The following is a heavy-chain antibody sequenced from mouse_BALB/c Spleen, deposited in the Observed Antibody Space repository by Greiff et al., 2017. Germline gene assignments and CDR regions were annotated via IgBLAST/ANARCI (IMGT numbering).Heavy chain of an antibody. CDR3: ARGNYGSSYYAMDY. J-gene: IGHJ4*01. D-gene: IGHD1-1*01. CDR2: IDPENGNT. CDR1: GFNIKDYY. Sequence: VQLQQSGAELVRPGALVKLSCKASGFNIKDYYMHWVKQRPEQGLEWIGWIDPENGNTIYDPKFQGKASITADTSSNTAYLQLSSLTSEDTAVYYCARGNYGSSYYAMDYWGQGTSVTVSS. V-gene: IGHV14-1*02.